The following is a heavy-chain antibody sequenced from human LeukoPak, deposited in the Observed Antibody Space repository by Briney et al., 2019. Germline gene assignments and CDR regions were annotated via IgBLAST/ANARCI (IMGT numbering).Heavy chain of an antibody. CDR1: GFTFSSYA. Sequence: SGGSLRLSCAASGFTFSSYAMSWVRQAPGKELEWVSAISGSGGSTYYADSVKGRFTISRDNSKNTLYLQMNSLRAEDTAVYYCAKGSVVYCTNGVCYFDSWGQGTLVTVSS. V-gene: IGHV3-23*01. J-gene: IGHJ4*02. CDR2: ISGSGGST. D-gene: IGHD2-8*01. CDR3: AKGSVVYCTNGVCYFDS.